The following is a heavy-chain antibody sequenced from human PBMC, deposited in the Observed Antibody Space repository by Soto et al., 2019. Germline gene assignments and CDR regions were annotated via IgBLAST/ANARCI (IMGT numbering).Heavy chain of an antibody. Sequence: QGKLVQSGPEVKKPGASVKVSCTASGYSFSGYDITWVRQAPGQGLEWLGWVSTSIRSTMSAEKLQGRLTMTTDTSATTVYMEVRGLTSDDTAVYYCARDSGAALYGEDALDIWGQGTMVSVSS. V-gene: IGHV1-18*04. CDR2: VSTSIRST. CDR1: GYSFSGYD. J-gene: IGHJ3*02. D-gene: IGHD3-10*01. CDR3: ARDSGAALYGEDALDI.